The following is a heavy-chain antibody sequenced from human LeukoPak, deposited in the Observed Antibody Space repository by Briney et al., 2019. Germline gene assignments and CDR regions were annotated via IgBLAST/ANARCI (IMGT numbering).Heavy chain of an antibody. Sequence: PGESLRLSCAASGFTFNNYWMSWVRQAPGKGLEWVANIMQDGSDKYYVDSVKGRFTISRDNAKNSLFLQMSSLRDEDTALYYCARGWAAIPDWGQGTLVTVSS. CDR1: GFTFNNYW. CDR3: ARGWAAIPD. V-gene: IGHV3-7*01. D-gene: IGHD2-21*02. CDR2: IMQDGSDK. J-gene: IGHJ4*02.